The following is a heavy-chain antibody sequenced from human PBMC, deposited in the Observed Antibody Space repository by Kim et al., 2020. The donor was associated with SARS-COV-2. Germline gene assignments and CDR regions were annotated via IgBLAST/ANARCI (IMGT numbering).Heavy chain of an antibody. CDR1: GYTFTGYY. J-gene: IGHJ4*02. CDR3: ARGRRVLRFLEWLFQSPDY. V-gene: IGHV1-2*02. D-gene: IGHD3-3*01. CDR2: INPNSGGT. Sequence: ASVKVSCKASGYTFTGYYMHWVRQAPGQGLEWMGWINPNSGGTNYAQKFQGRVTMTRDTSISTAYMELSRLRSDDTAVYYCARGRRVLRFLEWLFQSPDYWGQGTLVTVSS.